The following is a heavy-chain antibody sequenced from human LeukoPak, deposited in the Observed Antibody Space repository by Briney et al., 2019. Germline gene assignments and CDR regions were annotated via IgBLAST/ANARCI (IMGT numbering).Heavy chain of an antibody. CDR2: INHSGST. V-gene: IGHV4-34*01. Sequence: SGTLSLTCAVYGGSFSGYCWSWIRQPPGKGLEWIGEINHSGSTYYNPSLKSRATISVDTSKNQFSLKLSSVTAAHTAVYYCARASTRIQLWSYDYWGQGTLVTVSS. J-gene: IGHJ4*02. CDR1: GGSFSGYC. D-gene: IGHD5-18*01. CDR3: ARASTRIQLWSYDY.